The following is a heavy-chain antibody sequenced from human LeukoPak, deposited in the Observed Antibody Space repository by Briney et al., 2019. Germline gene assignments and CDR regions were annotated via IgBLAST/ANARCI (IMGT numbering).Heavy chain of an antibody. V-gene: IGHV3-21*01. CDR3: ARVPYDSSGYYYDLDY. CDR2: ISSISSYI. D-gene: IGHD3-22*01. J-gene: IGHJ4*02. CDR1: GFTFRSYS. Sequence: GGPLRLSCAASGFTFRSYSMNWLRQAPGKGLEWVSSISSISSYIYYADSVKGRFTISRDNAQNSLYLQMNSLRAEDTAVYYCARVPYDSSGYYYDLDYWGQGTLVTVSS.